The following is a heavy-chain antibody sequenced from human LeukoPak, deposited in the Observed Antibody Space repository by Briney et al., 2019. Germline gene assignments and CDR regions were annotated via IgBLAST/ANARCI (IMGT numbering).Heavy chain of an antibody. CDR1: GYTFSSNG. V-gene: IGHV1-18*01. CDR3: ARDRNYYGSGSYDNYYGMDV. CDR2: ISTYNGNT. D-gene: IGHD3-10*01. J-gene: IGHJ6*02. Sequence: SSETVSCTSSGYTFSSNGISWVREAPGQGLELMGLISTYNGNTNYEQTLQGRVTMTTDTSTSTAYMELRSLRSDDTAVYYCARDRNYYGSGSYDNYYGMDVWGQGTTVTVSS.